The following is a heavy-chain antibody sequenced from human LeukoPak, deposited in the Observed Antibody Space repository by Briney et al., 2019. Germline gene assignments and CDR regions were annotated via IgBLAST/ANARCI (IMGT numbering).Heavy chain of an antibody. V-gene: IGHV1-2*02. CDR3: AKGVVVVPAAMAGYFDY. CDR1: GYIFTGYY. Sequence: ASVKVSCKASGYIFTGYYMHWVRQAPGQGLEWMGWINHNSGGTNYAQKFQGRVTMTRDTSINTAYMELSRLTSDDTAVYYCAKGVVVVPAAMAGYFDYWGQGTLVAVSS. D-gene: IGHD2-2*01. J-gene: IGHJ4*02. CDR2: INHNSGGT.